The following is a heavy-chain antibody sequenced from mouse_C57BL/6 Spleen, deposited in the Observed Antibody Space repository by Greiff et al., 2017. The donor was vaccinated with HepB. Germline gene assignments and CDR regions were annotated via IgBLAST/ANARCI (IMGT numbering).Heavy chain of an antibody. D-gene: IGHD2-1*01. CDR1: GYTFTSYG. V-gene: IGHV1-81*01. CDR2: IYPRSGNT. Sequence: QVQLQQPGAELARPGASVKLSCKASGYTFTSYGISWVKQRTGQGLEWIGEIYPRSGNTYYNEKFKGKATLTADKSSSTAYMELRSLTSEDSAVYFCFYGKGWYFDVWGTGTTVTVSS. CDR3: FYGKGWYFDV. J-gene: IGHJ1*03.